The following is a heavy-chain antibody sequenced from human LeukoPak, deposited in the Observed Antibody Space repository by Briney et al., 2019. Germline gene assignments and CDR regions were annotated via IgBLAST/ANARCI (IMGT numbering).Heavy chain of an antibody. CDR2: INPSGGST. Sequence: ASVKVSCKASGYTFTSYYMHWVRQAPGQGLEWMGIINPSGGSTSYAQKFQGRVTMTRDTSTSTVYTELSSLRSEDTAVYYCARDLKRPSAMSTFDIWGQGTMVTVSS. CDR3: ARDLKRPSAMSTFDI. D-gene: IGHD5-18*01. CDR1: GYTFTSYY. V-gene: IGHV1-46*01. J-gene: IGHJ3*02.